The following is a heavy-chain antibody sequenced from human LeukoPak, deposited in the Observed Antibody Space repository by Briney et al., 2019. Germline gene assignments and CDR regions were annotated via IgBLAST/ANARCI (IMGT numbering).Heavy chain of an antibody. V-gene: IGHV5-51*01. CDR2: IYPGDSDT. Sequence: GESLKISCKGSGYSFISYWIGWVRQMPGKGLEWMGIIYPGDSDTRYSPSFQGQVTISADMSISTAYLRWSSLKASDTAMYYCARPRAAADQGVDYWGQGTLVTVSS. CDR3: ARPRAAADQGVDY. D-gene: IGHD6-13*01. J-gene: IGHJ4*02. CDR1: GYSFISYW.